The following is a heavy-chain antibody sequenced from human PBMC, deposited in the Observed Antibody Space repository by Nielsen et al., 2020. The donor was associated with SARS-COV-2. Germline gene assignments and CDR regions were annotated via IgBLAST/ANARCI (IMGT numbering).Heavy chain of an antibody. CDR1: GFTFSSYS. V-gene: IGHV3-21*01. CDR3: AKSIFGVVGNAWDY. CDR2: ISSSSSYI. J-gene: IGHJ4*02. Sequence: GESLKISCAASGFTFSSYSMNWVRQAPGKGLEWVSSISSSSSYIYYADSVKGRFTISRDNAKNSLYLQMNSLRAEDTAVYYCAKSIFGVVGNAWDYWGQGTLVTVSS. D-gene: IGHD3-3*01.